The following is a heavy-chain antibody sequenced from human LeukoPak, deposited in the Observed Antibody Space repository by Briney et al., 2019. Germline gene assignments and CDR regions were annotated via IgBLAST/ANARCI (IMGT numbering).Heavy chain of an antibody. CDR1: GFTFSSYA. Sequence: QPGGSLRLPSAASGFTFSSYAMSWVRQAPGKGLEWVSAISGSGESTYYADSVKGRFTISRDNSKNTLYLQMNSLRAEDTAVYYCAKDSRLGIDNWFDPWGQGTLVTVSS. CDR3: AKDSRLGIDNWFDP. V-gene: IGHV3-23*01. J-gene: IGHJ5*02. D-gene: IGHD7-27*01. CDR2: ISGSGEST.